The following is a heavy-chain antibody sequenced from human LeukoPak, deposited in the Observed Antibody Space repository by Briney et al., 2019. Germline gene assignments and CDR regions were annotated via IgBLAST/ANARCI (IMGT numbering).Heavy chain of an antibody. CDR1: GFTFSGYA. V-gene: IGHV3-23*01. CDR3: AKRIYGWYQIDY. Sequence: GGSLRLSCVATGFTFSGYALSWVRQAPGKGLEWVSAITGPGDGAFYADSVKGRFTVSRDNSRSTLYLQMNSLRADDTAVYYCAKRIYGWYQIDYWGQGALVTVSS. D-gene: IGHD6-19*01. J-gene: IGHJ4*02. CDR2: ITGPGDGA.